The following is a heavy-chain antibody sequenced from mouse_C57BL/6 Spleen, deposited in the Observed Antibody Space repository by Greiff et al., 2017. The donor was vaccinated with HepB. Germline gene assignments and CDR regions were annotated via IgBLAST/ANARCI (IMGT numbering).Heavy chain of an antibody. J-gene: IGHJ2*01. CDR1: GYTFTSYW. CDR2: IDPSDSYT. V-gene: IGHV1-69*01. Sequence: QVQLQQSGAELVMPGASVKLSCKASGYTFTSYWMHWVKQRPGQGLEWIGEIDPSDSYTNYNQKFKGKSTLTVDKSSSTAYMQLSSLTSEDSAVYYCARRSLPDFDYWGQGTTLTVSS. D-gene: IGHD1-2*01. CDR3: ARRSLPDFDY.